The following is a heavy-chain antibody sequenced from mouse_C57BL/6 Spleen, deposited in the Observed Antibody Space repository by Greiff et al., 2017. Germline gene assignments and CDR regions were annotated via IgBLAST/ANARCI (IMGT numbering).Heavy chain of an antibody. Sequence: VQLQESGTELVKPGASVKLSCKASGYTFTSYWMHWVKQRPGQGLEWIGNINPSNGGTNYNEKFKSKATLTVDKSSSTAYMQLSSLTSEDSAVYYCARRVLGRDYFDYWGQGTTLTVSS. CDR2: INPSNGGT. CDR1: GYTFTSYW. V-gene: IGHV1-53*01. CDR3: ARRVLGRDYFDY. J-gene: IGHJ2*01. D-gene: IGHD4-1*01.